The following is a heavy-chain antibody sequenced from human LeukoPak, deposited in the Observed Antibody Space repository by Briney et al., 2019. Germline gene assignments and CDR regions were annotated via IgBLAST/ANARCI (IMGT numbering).Heavy chain of an antibody. J-gene: IGHJ6*02. V-gene: IGHV3-23*01. Sequence: PGGSLRLSCAASGFTFSSYAMSWVRQAPGKGLEWVSAISGSGGRTYYADSVKGRFTISRDNSKNPLYLQMNSLRAEDTAVYYCAKEGQQWSSGMDVWGQGTTVTVSS. CDR1: GFTFSSYA. CDR3: AKEGQQWSSGMDV. D-gene: IGHD6-19*01. CDR2: ISGSGGRT.